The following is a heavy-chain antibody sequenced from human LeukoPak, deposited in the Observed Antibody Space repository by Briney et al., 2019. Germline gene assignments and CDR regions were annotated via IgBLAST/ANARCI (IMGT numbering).Heavy chain of an antibody. V-gene: IGHV1-18*01. Sequence: GASVKVSCKASGYTFTNYGFSWVRRAPGQGLEWMGWISTYNGDTNYAQNLQGRVTMTTDTSTGTAYMEMRSLRSDDTAVYYCARDCSSTSCYNVYWGQGTLVTVSS. CDR1: GYTFTNYG. J-gene: IGHJ4*02. D-gene: IGHD2-2*02. CDR3: ARDCSSTSCYNVY. CDR2: ISTYNGDT.